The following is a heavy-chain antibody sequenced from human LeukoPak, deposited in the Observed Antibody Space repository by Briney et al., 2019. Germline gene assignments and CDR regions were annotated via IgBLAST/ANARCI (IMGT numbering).Heavy chain of an antibody. V-gene: IGHV3-11*01. Sequence: GALRLSCAASGFTFRDYYMGLDRPGPGEGLEVGSYISSSGSTIYYADSVKGRFTISRDNAKNSLYLQMNSLRAEDTAVYYCARVAPLPSYAFDIWGQGTMVTVSS. J-gene: IGHJ3*02. CDR2: ISSSGSTI. CDR3: ARVAPLPSYAFDI. D-gene: IGHD5-12*01. CDR1: GFTFRDYY.